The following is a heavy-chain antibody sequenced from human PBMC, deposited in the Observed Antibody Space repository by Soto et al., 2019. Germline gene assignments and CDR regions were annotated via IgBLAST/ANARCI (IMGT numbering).Heavy chain of an antibody. Sequence: SLRLSCAASGFTFSDHYMDWVRQAPGKGLEWVGRTRNKANSYTTEYAASVKGRFTISRDDSKNSLYLQMNSLKTEDTAVYYCARAERGYSYGQPTDYWGQGTLVTVSS. J-gene: IGHJ4*02. CDR2: TRNKANSYTT. CDR1: GFTFSDHY. D-gene: IGHD5-18*01. V-gene: IGHV3-72*01. CDR3: ARAERGYSYGQPTDY.